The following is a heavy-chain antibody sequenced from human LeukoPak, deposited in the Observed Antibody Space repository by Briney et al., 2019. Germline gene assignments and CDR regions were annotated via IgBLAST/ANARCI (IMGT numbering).Heavy chain of an antibody. V-gene: IGHV4-39*01. CDR3: ARPLGIKGISAAANWFHP. Sequence: SETLSLTCTVSGGSISSSSYYWGWIRQPPGKGLEWIGSIYYSGSTYYNPSLKSRVTISVDTSKNQFSLKLSSVTAADTAVYYCARPLGIKGISAAANWFHPGGQGTLVTVSS. CDR2: IYYSGST. J-gene: IGHJ5*02. CDR1: GGSISSSSYY. D-gene: IGHD6-13*01.